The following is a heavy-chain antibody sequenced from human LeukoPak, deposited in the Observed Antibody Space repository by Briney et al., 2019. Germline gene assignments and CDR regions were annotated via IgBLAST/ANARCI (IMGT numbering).Heavy chain of an antibody. CDR2: IIPIFGTA. CDR3: ARGGYCSGGSCYYAFDI. CDR1: GGTFSSYA. J-gene: IGHJ3*02. Sequence: GASVKVSCKASGGTFSSYAISWVRQAPGQGLEWMGGIIPIFGTANYAQKFQGRVTITADKSTSTAYMELSSLRSEDTAVYYCARGGYCSGGSCYYAFDIWGQGTMVTVSS. D-gene: IGHD2-15*01. V-gene: IGHV1-69*06.